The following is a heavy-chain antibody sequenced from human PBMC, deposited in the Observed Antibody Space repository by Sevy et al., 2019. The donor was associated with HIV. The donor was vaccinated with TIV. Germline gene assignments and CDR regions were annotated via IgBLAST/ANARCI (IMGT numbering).Heavy chain of an antibody. CDR2: ITSSSSFI. CDR1: GFTFRSYS. J-gene: IGHJ4*02. V-gene: IGHV3-21*01. CDR3: ARSLDYYDSSGANDY. D-gene: IGHD3-22*01. Sequence: GGSLRLSCAASGFTFRSYSMNWVRQAPGRGLEWVSSITSSSSFIFYADSVKGRFTISRDNAKNSLFLQMNSLRAEDTAVYYCARSLDYYDSSGANDYWGQGTLVTVSS.